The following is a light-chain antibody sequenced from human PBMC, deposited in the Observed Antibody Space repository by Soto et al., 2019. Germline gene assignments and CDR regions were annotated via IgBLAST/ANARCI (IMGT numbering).Light chain of an antibody. CDR3: QQYGSSSFT. CDR2: GAS. V-gene: IGKV3-20*01. CDR1: QSVSSSY. Sequence: EIVLTQSPGTLSLSPGERATLSCRASQSVSSSYLAWYQQKPGQAPRLLIYGASSRSTGIPDRFSGSGSVTDFTLTISRLEPEDFAVYYCQQYGSSSFTFGPGTKVVIK. J-gene: IGKJ3*01.